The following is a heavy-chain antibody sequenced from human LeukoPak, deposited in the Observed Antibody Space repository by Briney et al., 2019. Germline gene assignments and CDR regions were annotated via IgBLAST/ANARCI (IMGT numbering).Heavy chain of an antibody. J-gene: IGHJ5*02. D-gene: IGHD1-20*01. CDR3: AREHNWVYVGDRRFDP. V-gene: IGHV1-8*01. CDR1: GYTFTSCD. CDR2: MNPNSGNT. Sequence: ASVKVSCKASGYTFTSCDINWVRQATGHGLEWMGWMNPNSGNTGYAQKFQGRVTMTRNTSISTAYMELSSLTSEDTAVYYCAREHNWVYVGDRRFDPWGQGTLVTVSS.